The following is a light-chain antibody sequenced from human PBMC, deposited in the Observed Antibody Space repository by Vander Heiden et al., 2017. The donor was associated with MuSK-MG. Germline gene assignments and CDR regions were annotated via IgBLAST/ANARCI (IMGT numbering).Light chain of an antibody. CDR3: QQRSNCPIT. CDR1: QSVSSY. Sequence: EIVLTQSPATLSLSPGERATLSCRASQSVSSYLAWYQQKPGQAPRLLIYDASNRATGIPARFSGSGSGTDFTLTISSLEPEDFAVYYCQQRSNCPITFGQGTLMEIK. J-gene: IGKJ5*01. CDR2: DAS. V-gene: IGKV3-11*01.